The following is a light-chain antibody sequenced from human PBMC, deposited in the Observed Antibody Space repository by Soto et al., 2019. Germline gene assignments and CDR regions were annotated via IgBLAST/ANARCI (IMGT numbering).Light chain of an antibody. CDR2: AAS. V-gene: IGKV3D-20*02. CDR3: QQYSYSRT. J-gene: IGKJ1*01. Sequence: EIVLTQSPSTLSVSPGERATLSCRASQSVSSSYLGWYQQKPRQAPRLLIDAASRRGSGIPDSSSGGGAAADVTLIRSRLQYEDFAVYCCQQYSYSRTFGQGTKVDIK. CDR1: QSVSSSY.